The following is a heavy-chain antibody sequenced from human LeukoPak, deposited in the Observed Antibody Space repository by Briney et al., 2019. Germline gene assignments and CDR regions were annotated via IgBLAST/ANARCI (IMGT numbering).Heavy chain of an antibody. Sequence: SETLSLTCTVSGYSISSGYYWGWIRQPAGKGLEWIGRIYTSGSTNYNPSLKSRVTMSVDTSKNQFSLKLSSVTAADTAVYYCATETLVSYVAGTLGYYYMDVWGKGTTVTISS. D-gene: IGHD6-19*01. J-gene: IGHJ6*03. V-gene: IGHV4-4*07. CDR3: ATETLVSYVAGTLGYYYMDV. CDR2: IYTSGST. CDR1: GYSISSGYY.